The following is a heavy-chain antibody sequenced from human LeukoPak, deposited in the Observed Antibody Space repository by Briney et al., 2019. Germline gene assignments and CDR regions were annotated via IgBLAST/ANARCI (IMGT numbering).Heavy chain of an antibody. CDR1: GYSFTSYW. V-gene: IGHV5-51*03. CDR2: IYPGDSDT. Sequence: PGESLKISCKGSGYSFTSYWIGWVRQMPGKGLEWMGIIYPGDSDTRYSPSFQGQVTISADKSISTAYLQWSSLKASDTAMYYCARVNSGSYWVGAFDIWGQGTMVSVSS. CDR3: ARVNSGSYWVGAFDI. D-gene: IGHD1-26*01. J-gene: IGHJ3*02.